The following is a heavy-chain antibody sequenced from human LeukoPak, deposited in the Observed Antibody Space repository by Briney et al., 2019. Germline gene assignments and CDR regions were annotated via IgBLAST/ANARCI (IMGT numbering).Heavy chain of an antibody. Sequence: SETLSLTCTVSGYSISSGNYWGWIRQPPGKGLEWIGSIYHSGSTYYNPPLKSRVTTSVDASTNQFSLRLRSVTAAHTAMYYCAKGSWSLFDPWGQGTLVTVSS. CDR3: AKGSWSLFDP. D-gene: IGHD3-10*01. J-gene: IGHJ5*02. CDR2: IYHSGST. V-gene: IGHV4-38-2*02. CDR1: GYSISSGNY.